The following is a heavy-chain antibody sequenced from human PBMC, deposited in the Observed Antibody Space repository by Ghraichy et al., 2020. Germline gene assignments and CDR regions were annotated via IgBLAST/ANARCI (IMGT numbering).Heavy chain of an antibody. CDR3: VRDRPGPHDYFDN. D-gene: IGHD1-1*01. CDR1: GFIFSVDL. Sequence: GGSLRLSCSASGFIFSVDLMQWVRQTPGEGLVWGSRIDQCETGTGYADSVKGRFTSSRDKAKNMVYVQMNSLRAEDTAVYYCVRDRPGPHDYFDNWGQGVLVTVSS. J-gene: IGHJ4*02. V-gene: IGHV3-74*01. CDR2: IDQCETGT.